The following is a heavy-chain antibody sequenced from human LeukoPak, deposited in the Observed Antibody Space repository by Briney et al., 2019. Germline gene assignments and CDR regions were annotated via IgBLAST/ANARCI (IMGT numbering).Heavy chain of an antibody. CDR1: GGSISSGGYY. D-gene: IGHD6-19*01. J-gene: IGHJ4*02. CDR3: ARGGIAVAGPFYY. Sequence: PSETLSLTCTVSGGSISSGGYYWSWIRQHPGKGLEWIGRIYTSGSTNYNPSLKSRVTMSVDTSKNQFSLKLSSVTAADTAVYYCARGGIAVAGPFYYWGQGTLVTVSS. CDR2: IYTSGST. V-gene: IGHV4-61*02.